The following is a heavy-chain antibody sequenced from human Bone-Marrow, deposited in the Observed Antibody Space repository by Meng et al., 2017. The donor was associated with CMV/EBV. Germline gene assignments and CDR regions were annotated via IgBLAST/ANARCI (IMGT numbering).Heavy chain of an antibody. Sequence: GGSLRLSCVVSGIPFSDAWMIWVRQAPGMGLEWVGCIISKRGGGTIDYAAPAKGRFIISRDDSKNMVYLQMNGLKNEDTAVYYCVWMNTEHTLGFWGQGAPVTVSS. V-gene: IGHV3-15*01. CDR3: VWMNTEHTLGF. CDR1: GIPFSDAW. J-gene: IGHJ4*02. D-gene: IGHD5-12*01. CDR2: IISKRGGGTI.